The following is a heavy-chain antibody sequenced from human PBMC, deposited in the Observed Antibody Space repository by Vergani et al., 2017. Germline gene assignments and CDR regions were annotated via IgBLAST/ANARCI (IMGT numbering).Heavy chain of an antibody. D-gene: IGHD3-9*01. Sequence: QVQLQQWGAGLLKPSETLSLTCAVYGGSFSGYYWSWIRQPPGKGLEWIGEINHSGSTNYNPSLKSRVTISVDTSKNQFSLKLSSVTAADTAVYYCARRFLTGYYKNDYWGQGTLVTVSS. V-gene: IGHV4-34*01. CDR1: GGSFSGYY. J-gene: IGHJ4*02. CDR2: INHSGST. CDR3: ARRFLTGYYKNDY.